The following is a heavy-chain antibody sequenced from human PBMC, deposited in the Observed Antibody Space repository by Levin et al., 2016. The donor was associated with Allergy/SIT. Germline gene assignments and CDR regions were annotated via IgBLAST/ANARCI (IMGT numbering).Heavy chain of an antibody. D-gene: IGHD1-26*01. Sequence: GGSLRLSCTASGFTFSNAWMTWIRQAPGKGLEWVGRIKSKGDGGTRDYATPVKGRFTISRDDSKEMAFLQMDSLKTEDTGVYFCVRGSTAPGNWGQGTLVTVSS. CDR3: VRGSTAPGN. CDR1: GFTFSNAW. J-gene: IGHJ4*02. V-gene: IGHV3-15*01. CDR2: IKSKGDGGTR.